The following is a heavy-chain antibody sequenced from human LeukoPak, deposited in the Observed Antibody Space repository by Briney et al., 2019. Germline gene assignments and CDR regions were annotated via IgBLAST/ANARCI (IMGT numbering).Heavy chain of an antibody. Sequence: ASVKVSCKVSGYTLTELTMHWVRQAPGKGLEWMGGFDPEDGETIYAQKFQGGVTMTEDTSTDTAYMELSSLRSEDTAVYYCATRQFVGVLCWGQGTLVTVSS. D-gene: IGHD1-26*01. CDR1: GYTLTELT. J-gene: IGHJ4*02. CDR3: ATRQFVGVLC. CDR2: FDPEDGET. V-gene: IGHV1-24*01.